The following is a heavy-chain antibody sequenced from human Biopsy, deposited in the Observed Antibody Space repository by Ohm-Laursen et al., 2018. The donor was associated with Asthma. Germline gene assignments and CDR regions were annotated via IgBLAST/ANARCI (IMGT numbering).Heavy chain of an antibody. V-gene: IGHV4-31*03. Sequence: SQTLSLTCTVSGDSITSGGCCWNWIRQHPGKGLEWIGHIYYSGRTYYNPSLKSRVSISLDTSKNQFSLSLTSVTAADTAVYYCARTTYGHDGFDPWGQGTLVTVSS. CDR2: IYYSGRT. CDR3: ARTTYGHDGFDP. CDR1: GDSITSGGCC. D-gene: IGHD4-17*01. J-gene: IGHJ5*02.